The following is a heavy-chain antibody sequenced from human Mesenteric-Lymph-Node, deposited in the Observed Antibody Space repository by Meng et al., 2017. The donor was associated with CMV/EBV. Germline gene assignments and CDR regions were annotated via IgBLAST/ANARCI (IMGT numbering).Heavy chain of an antibody. J-gene: IGHJ4*02. D-gene: IGHD6-19*01. CDR1: GYTFTAYY. CDR3: ATGWSSYSSGWSRLDF. V-gene: IGHV1-2*02. Sequence: ASVKVSCKASGYTFTAYYMHWVRQAPGQGLEWMGWINPNSGGTYYARKFQGRVTMSRDTSISTAYMELTRMTSDDTAVYYCATGWSSYSSGWSRLDFWGQGTLVTVSS. CDR2: INPNSGGT.